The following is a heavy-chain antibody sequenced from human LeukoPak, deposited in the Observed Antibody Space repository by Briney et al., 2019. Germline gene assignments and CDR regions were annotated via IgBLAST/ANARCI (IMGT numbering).Heavy chain of an antibody. CDR1: GFTFSSYG. CDR3: AKDGPPTVTRGSFDY. Sequence: GGSLRLSCAASGFTFSSYGMHWVRQAPGKGLEWLAVIGYDGSTEYYADSVKGRFTISRDNSKNTLHLQMNSLRAEDTAVYYCAKDGPPTVTRGSFDYWGQGTLVTVSS. CDR2: IGYDGSTE. D-gene: IGHD4-11*01. J-gene: IGHJ4*02. V-gene: IGHV3-30*18.